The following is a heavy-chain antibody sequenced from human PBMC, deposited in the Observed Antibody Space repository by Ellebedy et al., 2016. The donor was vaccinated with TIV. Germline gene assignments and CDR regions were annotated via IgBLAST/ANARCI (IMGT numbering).Heavy chain of an antibody. D-gene: IGHD1-7*01. J-gene: IGHJ5*02. V-gene: IGHV4-34*01. CDR2: FDHSGRT. Sequence: MPSETLSLTCAVYGGSLSRYYWTWIRQSPGKGLEWIGEFDHSGRTNYSPSLKSRVTVSVDTSKKQFFLNLSSVTAADTAVYYCARSWNYANWFDPWGQGTLVTVSS. CDR1: GGSLSRYY. CDR3: ARSWNYANWFDP.